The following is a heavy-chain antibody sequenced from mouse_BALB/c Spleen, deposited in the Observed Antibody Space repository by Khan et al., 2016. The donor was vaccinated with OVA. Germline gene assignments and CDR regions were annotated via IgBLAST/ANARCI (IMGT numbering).Heavy chain of an antibody. J-gene: IGHJ3*01. D-gene: IGHD1-1*01. CDR1: GYIFTSYW. V-gene: IGHV1-5*01. Sequence: VQLQQSGTVLARPGASVKMSCKTSGYIFTSYWIHWVKQRPGQGLEWIGGIFPGNTDTTYNQKFKDKAKLTAVTSASTAYMELSSLTNEDSADYYCTRAGYGAFAYWGQGTLVTVSA. CDR3: TRAGYGAFAY. CDR2: IFPGNTDT.